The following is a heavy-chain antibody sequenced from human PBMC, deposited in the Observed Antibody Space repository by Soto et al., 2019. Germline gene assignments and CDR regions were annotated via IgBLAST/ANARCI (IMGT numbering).Heavy chain of an antibody. J-gene: IGHJ3*02. D-gene: IGHD3-22*01. CDR1: GYTLTIYG. V-gene: IGHV1-18*01. CDR3: SAEDDSSGYYPLGAFDI. CDR2: ISAYNVNT. Sequence: ASVKVSFKASGYTLTIYGISWVRQAPGQGLDWMGWISAYNVNTNFAQKLQGRVTMTTDTSTSSAYMELRSLRSDDTAVYFCSAEDDSSGYYPLGAFDIWGQGTMVTVSS.